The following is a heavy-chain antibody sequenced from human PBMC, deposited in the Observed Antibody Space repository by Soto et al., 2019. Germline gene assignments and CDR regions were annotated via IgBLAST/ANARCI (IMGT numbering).Heavy chain of an antibody. CDR1: GFTFSNYA. Sequence: GGSLRLSCAASGFTFSNYAMSWVRQAPGKGLEWVSTISGSGGSPYYADSVKGRLTISRDNSKNTLYLQMNSLGAEDTAVYYCAKEAYNWNYYYFYSWGQGTLVTVSS. J-gene: IGHJ4*02. CDR3: AKEAYNWNYYYFYS. D-gene: IGHD1-7*01. CDR2: ISGSGGSP. V-gene: IGHV3-23*01.